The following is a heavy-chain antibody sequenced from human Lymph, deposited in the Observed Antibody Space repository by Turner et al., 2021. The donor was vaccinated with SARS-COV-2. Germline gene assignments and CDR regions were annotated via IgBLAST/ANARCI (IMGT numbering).Heavy chain of an antibody. CDR3: ARVGSSVVPYYYYGMDV. Sequence: QVQLVQSGTEVKKPGSSVKVSCKASGGTFSSHVISWVRQAPGQGLEWMGGMIPMFGTANYAQKFQGRVTITADESTSTAYMELSSLRSDDTAVYYCARVGSSVVPYYYYGMDVWGQGTTVTVSS. CDR2: MIPMFGTA. J-gene: IGHJ6*02. CDR1: GGTFSSHV. D-gene: IGHD3-22*01. V-gene: IGHV1-69*01.